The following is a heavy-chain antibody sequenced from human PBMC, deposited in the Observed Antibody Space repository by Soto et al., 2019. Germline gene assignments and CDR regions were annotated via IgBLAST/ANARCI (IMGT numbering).Heavy chain of an antibody. Sequence: SLRLSCPASGFTFSSYGMHWVRQAPGKGLEWVAVISYDGSNKYYADSVKGRFTISRDNSKNTLYLQMNSLRAEDTAVYYCAKSMDIVVVVADTPLNYWGQGTLVTVSS. J-gene: IGHJ4*02. CDR1: GFTFSSYG. CDR3: AKSMDIVVVVADTPLNY. D-gene: IGHD2-15*01. CDR2: ISYDGSNK. V-gene: IGHV3-30*18.